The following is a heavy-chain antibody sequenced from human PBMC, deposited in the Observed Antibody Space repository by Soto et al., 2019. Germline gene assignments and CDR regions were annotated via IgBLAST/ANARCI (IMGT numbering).Heavy chain of an antibody. J-gene: IGHJ2*01. Sequence: EMEVLQSGGGLVQPGGSLRLACVTSGFTFRKYAMSWVRQAPGKGLEWVSGISSRGGGTYYSDSVKGRFTISRDNSKNTVFLQMNSLRAEDTAVYYCAKDNGPPGTRDWYFDVWGRGSLVTVSS. CDR1: GFTFRKYA. CDR2: ISSRGGGT. V-gene: IGHV3-23*01. D-gene: IGHD2-8*01. CDR3: AKDNGPPGTRDWYFDV.